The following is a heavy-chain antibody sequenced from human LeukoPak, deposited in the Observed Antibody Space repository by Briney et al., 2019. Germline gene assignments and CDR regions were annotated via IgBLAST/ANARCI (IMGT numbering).Heavy chain of an antibody. CDR1: GFTFNTYS. J-gene: IGHJ4*02. Sequence: GGSLRLSCAASGFTFNTYSMNWVRQAPGKGLEWVSGISGSGDNTYYADSVKGRFTISGDNSKNTLYVQVNSLGTEDTAAYYCAKGSYYDSSGSFYFDYWGQGTLVTVSS. CDR3: AKGSYYDSSGSFYFDY. D-gene: IGHD3-22*01. CDR2: ISGSGDNT. V-gene: IGHV3-23*01.